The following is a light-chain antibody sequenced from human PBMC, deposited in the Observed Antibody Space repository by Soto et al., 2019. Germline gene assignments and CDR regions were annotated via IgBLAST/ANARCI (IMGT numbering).Light chain of an antibody. CDR2: EVY. V-gene: IGLV2-8*01. J-gene: IGLJ2*01. Sequence: QSALTQPPSASGSPGQSVTISCTGTSSDVGGDNYVSWYQHHPDKAPKLIIYEVYKRPSGVPDRFSGSKSGNTASLTVSGLQAEDEAEYYCSSYAASDSFVVFGGGTKLTVL. CDR1: SSDVGGDNY. CDR3: SSYAASDSFVV.